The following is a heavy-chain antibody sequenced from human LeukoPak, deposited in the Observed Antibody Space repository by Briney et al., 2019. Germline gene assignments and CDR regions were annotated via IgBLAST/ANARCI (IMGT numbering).Heavy chain of an antibody. J-gene: IGHJ4*02. D-gene: IGHD3-10*01. CDR1: GFIVSSNY. Sequence: GGSLRLSCAASGFIVSSNYMSWVRQAPGKGLEWVSVIYSGGTTYYADSVKGRFSISRDNSKNTLYLQMNSLRAEDTAVYYCARAYGSGSYYKGSDCWGQGTLVTVSS. V-gene: IGHV3-53*01. CDR3: ARAYGSGSYYKGSDC. CDR2: IYSGGTT.